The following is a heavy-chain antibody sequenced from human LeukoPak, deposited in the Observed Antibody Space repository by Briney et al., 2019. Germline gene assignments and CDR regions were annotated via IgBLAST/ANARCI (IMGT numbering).Heavy chain of an antibody. CDR2: ISYDGSNK. J-gene: IGHJ4*02. CDR3: ARDTAMVLFYFDY. Sequence: GGSLRLSCAASAFTFSSYAIHWVRQAPGKGLEWVALISYDGSNKYYADSVKGRFTISRDNSKNTLYLQMNSLRPEDTAVYYCARDTAMVLFYFDYWGRGTLVTVSS. V-gene: IGHV3-30-3*01. D-gene: IGHD5-18*01. CDR1: AFTFSSYA.